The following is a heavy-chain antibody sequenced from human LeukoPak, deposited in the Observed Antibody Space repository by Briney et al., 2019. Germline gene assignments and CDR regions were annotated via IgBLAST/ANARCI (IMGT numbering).Heavy chain of an antibody. CDR2: IYTSGST. V-gene: IGHV4-4*07. CDR1: GGSISSYY. Sequence: PSETLSLTCTVSGGSISSYYWSWIRQPAGKGLEWIGRIYTSGSTNYNPSLKSRVTMSVDTSKNQFSLKLSSVTAADTAVYYCARTTYYGSGSYYANWCDPWGQGTLVTVSS. J-gene: IGHJ5*02. D-gene: IGHD3-10*01. CDR3: ARTTYYGSGSYYANWCDP.